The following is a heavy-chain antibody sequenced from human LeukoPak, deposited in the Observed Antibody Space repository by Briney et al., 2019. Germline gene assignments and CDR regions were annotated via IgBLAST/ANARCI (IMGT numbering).Heavy chain of an antibody. CDR3: ARDRWDVSSSWYDY. V-gene: IGHV3-7*01. Sequence: GGSLRLSCAASGFTFSSYWMSWVRQAPGKGLEWVANIKQDGSEKYYVDSVKGRFTISRDNAKNSLYLQMNSLRAEDTAVYYCARDRWDVSSSWYDYWGQGTLVTVSS. CDR2: IKQDGSEK. D-gene: IGHD6-13*01. J-gene: IGHJ4*02. CDR1: GFTFSSYW.